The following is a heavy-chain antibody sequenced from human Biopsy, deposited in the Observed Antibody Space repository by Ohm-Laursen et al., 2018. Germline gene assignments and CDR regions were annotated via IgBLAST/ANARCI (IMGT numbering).Heavy chain of an antibody. V-gene: IGHV1-46*01. J-gene: IGHJ4*02. Sequence: SVKVSCKASGYSFTSYYMHWVRQAPGQGLEWMGMINPSGSTTSYPQIFQGRVTMTRDTSKSTVYMELSSLRSADTAVYFCARNTGWYGGLYYFDYWGQGTLVTVSS. CDR3: ARNTGWYGGLYYFDY. CDR2: INPSGSTT. CDR1: GYSFTSYY. D-gene: IGHD6-19*01.